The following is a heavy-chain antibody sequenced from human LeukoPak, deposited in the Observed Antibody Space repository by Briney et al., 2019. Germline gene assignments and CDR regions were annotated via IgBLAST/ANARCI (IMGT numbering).Heavy chain of an antibody. CDR3: ARGPLGTPYYFDY. CDR1: GGSISSYY. J-gene: IGHJ4*02. CDR2: IYYSGST. V-gene: IGHV4-59*01. Sequence: PSETLSLTCTVSGGSISSYYWSWIRQPPGKGLGWIGYIYYSGSTNYNPSLKSRVTISVDTSKNQFSLKLSSVTAADTAVYYCARGPLGTPYYFDYWGQGTLVTVSS. D-gene: IGHD7-27*01.